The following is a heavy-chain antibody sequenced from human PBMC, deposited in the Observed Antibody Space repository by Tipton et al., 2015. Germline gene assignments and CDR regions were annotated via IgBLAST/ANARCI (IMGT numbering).Heavy chain of an antibody. Sequence: LRLSCTVSGGSVSSHNYYWSWIRQPPGTGLEWIGYTYYSGNTKYNPSLKSRVTISVDTSKNQFSLRLSSVTAADTAVYYCARESLNTIFGVVLDYGMDVWGQGTTVTVSS. D-gene: IGHD3-3*01. CDR1: GGSVSSHNYY. CDR3: ARESLNTIFGVVLDYGMDV. CDR2: TYYSGNT. J-gene: IGHJ6*02. V-gene: IGHV4-61*01.